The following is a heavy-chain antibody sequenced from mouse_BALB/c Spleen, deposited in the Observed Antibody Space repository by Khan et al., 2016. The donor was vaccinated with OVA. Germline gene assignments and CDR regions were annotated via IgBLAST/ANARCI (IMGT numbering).Heavy chain of an antibody. CDR1: GYSITSDYA. D-gene: IGHD2-3*01. J-gene: IGHJ4*01. CDR3: ARDGSSYNCAMDY. CDR2: ISSSGST. V-gene: IGHV3-2*02. Sequence: EVQLVESGPGLVKPSQSLSLTCTVTGYSITSDYAWNWIRQFPGNKLEWMGYISSSGSTNYNPALKSRISITRDTSKNQFFLQLNSVTTEDTATYYCARDGSSYNCAMDYWGQGTSVTVSS.